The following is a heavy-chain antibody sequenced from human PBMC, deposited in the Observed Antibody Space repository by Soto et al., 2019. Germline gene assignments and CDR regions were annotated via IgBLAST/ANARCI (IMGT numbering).Heavy chain of an antibody. V-gene: IGHV1-2*02. CDR1: GCTFTGYY. Sequence: GASVKVSCKASGCTFTGYYMHWVRQAPGQGLEWMGWINPNSGGTNYAQKFQGRVTMTRDTSISTAYMELSRLRSDDTAVYYCASASNWNSGYYYYGMDVWGQGTTVTVSS. CDR2: INPNSGGT. J-gene: IGHJ6*02. D-gene: IGHD1-1*01. CDR3: ASASNWNSGYYYYGMDV.